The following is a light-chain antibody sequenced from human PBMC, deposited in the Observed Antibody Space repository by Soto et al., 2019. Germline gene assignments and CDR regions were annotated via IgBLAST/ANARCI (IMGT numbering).Light chain of an antibody. Sequence: IQMTQSPSSLSASVGDRVTITCRASRYIRTALSWYQHRPGQAPKVLICVASSLQSGVPSRFSGSGYGTDFTLTISSLRPEDFATYYCLQDYNYPWTFGQGTKVDIK. CDR1: RYIRTA. CDR2: VAS. J-gene: IGKJ1*01. V-gene: IGKV1-6*02. CDR3: LQDYNYPWT.